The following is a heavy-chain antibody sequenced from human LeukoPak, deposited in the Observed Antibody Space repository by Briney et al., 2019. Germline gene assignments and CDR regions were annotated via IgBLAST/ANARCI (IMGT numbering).Heavy chain of an antibody. D-gene: IGHD3-22*01. CDR3: ARESYVTMIIGDY. CDR1: GFTFSSYA. V-gene: IGHV3-48*03. J-gene: IGHJ4*02. Sequence: GRSLRLSCAAYGFTFSSYATNWVSQAPGKGLEWVSYISSRGDTIYYADSVKGRFTISRDNTKKSLYLQMDSLRVEDTAVYYCARESYVTMIIGDYWGQGTLVTVSS. CDR2: ISSRGDTI.